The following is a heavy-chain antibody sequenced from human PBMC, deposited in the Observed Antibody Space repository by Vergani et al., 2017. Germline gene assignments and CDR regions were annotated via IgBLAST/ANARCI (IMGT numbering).Heavy chain of an antibody. Sequence: EVHLVESGGGLVQPGRSLRLSCSASGFTFGDYAMTWVRQAPGKGLEWVAFIWSKPNGGTTEYAASVKGRFTITRDESKSIAYLQMSSLKAEDTAVYYCTRDRLHDSYAYFDYWGQEGLITVSP. D-gene: IGHD3-16*01. CDR2: IWSKPNGGTT. CDR1: GFTFGDYA. V-gene: IGHV3-49*04. CDR3: TRDRLHDSYAYFDY. J-gene: IGHJ4*02.